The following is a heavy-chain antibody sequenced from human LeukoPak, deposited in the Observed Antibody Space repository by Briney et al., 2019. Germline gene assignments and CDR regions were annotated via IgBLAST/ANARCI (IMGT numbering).Heavy chain of an antibody. J-gene: IGHJ6*02. CDR3: ARDARYCSGGSCYYGMDV. Sequence: GGSLRLSCAASGFNVSSNYMSWVRQAPGKGLEWVSVIYSGGSTYYADSVKGRFTISRDNSKNTLYLQMNSLRAEDTAVYYCARDARYCSGGSCYYGMDVWGQGTTVTVSS. CDR1: GFNVSSNY. V-gene: IGHV3-53*01. CDR2: IYSGGST. D-gene: IGHD2-15*01.